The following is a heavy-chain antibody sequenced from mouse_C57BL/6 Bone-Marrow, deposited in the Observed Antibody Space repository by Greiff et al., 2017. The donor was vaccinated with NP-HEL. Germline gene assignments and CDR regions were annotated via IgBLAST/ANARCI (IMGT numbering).Heavy chain of an antibody. CDR3: ARTTTVVAFDY. J-gene: IGHJ2*01. D-gene: IGHD1-1*01. V-gene: IGHV5-6*01. CDR2: ISSGGSYT. CDR1: GFTFSSYG. Sequence: EVKVVESGGDLVKPGGSLKLSCAASGFTFSSYGMSWVRQTPDKRLEWVATISSGGSYTYYPDSVKGRFTISRDNAKNTLYLQLRSLKSEDTALCYCARTTTVVAFDYRGQGTTLTVSP.